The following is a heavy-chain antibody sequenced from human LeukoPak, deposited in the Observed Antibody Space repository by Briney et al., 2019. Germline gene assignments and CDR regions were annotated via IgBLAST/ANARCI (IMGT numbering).Heavy chain of an antibody. CDR1: GGSISSYY. V-gene: IGHV4-59*01. CDR2: IYYSGST. CDR3: ARVSGTGTTPFDY. J-gene: IGHJ4*02. D-gene: IGHD1-7*01. Sequence: SETLSLTCTVSGGSISSYYWSWIWQPPGEGLEWIGYIYYSGSTNYNPSLKSRVTISVDTSKNQFSLKLSSVTAADTAVYYWARVSGTGTTPFDYWGQGTLVTVSS.